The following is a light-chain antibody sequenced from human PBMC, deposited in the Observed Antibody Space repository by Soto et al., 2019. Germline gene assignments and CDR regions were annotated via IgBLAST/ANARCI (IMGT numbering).Light chain of an antibody. Sequence: QSALTQPRSVSGSPGQSVTISCTGTGSDVGGYNYVSWYQQHPGKAPKLMIYDVNKRPSGVPDAFSGSKSGNTASLTISGLQAEDEADYYCCSYAGSFTPWVFGGGTKLTVL. J-gene: IGLJ3*02. CDR2: DVN. CDR3: CSYAGSFTPWV. CDR1: GSDVGGYNY. V-gene: IGLV2-11*01.